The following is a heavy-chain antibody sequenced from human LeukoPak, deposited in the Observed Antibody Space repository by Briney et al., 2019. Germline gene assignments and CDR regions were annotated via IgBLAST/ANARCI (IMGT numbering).Heavy chain of an antibody. D-gene: IGHD5-18*01. CDR2: ISGSGGST. V-gene: IGHV3-23*01. CDR3: AKSTGYSYGYFDY. Sequence: LTGGSLRLSCAASGFTFSSYAMSWVRQAPGKGLEWVSAISGSGGSTYYPDSVKGRFTISRDNSKNTLYLQMNNRRAEDTAVYYCAKSTGYSYGYFDYWGQGTLVTVSS. CDR1: GFTFSSYA. J-gene: IGHJ4*02.